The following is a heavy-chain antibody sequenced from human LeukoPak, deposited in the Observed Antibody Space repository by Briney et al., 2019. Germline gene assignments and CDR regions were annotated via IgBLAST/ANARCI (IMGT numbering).Heavy chain of an antibody. CDR2: IRSDGSTI. V-gene: IGHV3-48*03. CDR1: GFTFSSYE. D-gene: IGHD5-24*01. CDR3: ARGERWLQFSYFDY. J-gene: IGHJ4*02. Sequence: GGSLRLSCTASGFTFSSYEMNWVRQAPGKGLEWVSYIRSDGSTIFYADSVKGRFTISRDNAKNSLYLQMNSLRAEDTAVYYCARGERWLQFSYFDYWGQGTLVTVSS.